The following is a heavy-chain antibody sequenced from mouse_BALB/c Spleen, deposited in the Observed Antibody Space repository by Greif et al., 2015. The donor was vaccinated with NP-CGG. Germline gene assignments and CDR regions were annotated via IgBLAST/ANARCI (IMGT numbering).Heavy chain of an antibody. Sequence: VQLKDSGAELVKPGASVKLSCTASGFNIKDTYMHWVKQRPEQGLEWIGRIDPANGNTKYDPKFQGKATITADTSSNTAYLQLSSLTSEDTAVYYCAGYHYAMDYWGQGTSVTVSS. D-gene: IGHD2-2*01. CDR3: AGYHYAMDY. J-gene: IGHJ4*01. V-gene: IGHV14-3*02. CDR1: GFNIKDTY. CDR2: IDPANGNT.